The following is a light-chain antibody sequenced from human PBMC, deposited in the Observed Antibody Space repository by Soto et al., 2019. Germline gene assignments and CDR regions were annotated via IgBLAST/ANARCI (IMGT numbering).Light chain of an antibody. CDR2: GNS. CDR3: QSYDSILGGSLYV. J-gene: IGLJ1*01. V-gene: IGLV1-40*01. Sequence: QSVLTQPPSVSGAPGQRVTISCTGSSSNIGAGYDVHWYQQLPGTAPKLLIYGNSNRPSGVPDRFSGSKSGTSASLAITGLQAEDEADYYCQSYDSILGGSLYVFGTGTKVTVL. CDR1: SSNIGAGYD.